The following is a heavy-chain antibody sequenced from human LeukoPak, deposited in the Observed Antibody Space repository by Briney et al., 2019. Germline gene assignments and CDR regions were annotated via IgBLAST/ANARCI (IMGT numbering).Heavy chain of an antibody. CDR1: GFTFSSYA. CDR3: AWYYFNRLDP. D-gene: IGHD2/OR15-2a*01. CDR2: IKRLTDGGAP. J-gene: IGHJ5*02. Sequence: GGSLRLSCAASGFTFSSYAMSWVRQAPGKGLEWVGRIKRLTDGGAPEYAAPVKDRFTISRDDSQNTLYLHMNDLRSEDTAMYYCAWYYFNRLDPWGQGTLVTVSS. V-gene: IGHV3-15*01.